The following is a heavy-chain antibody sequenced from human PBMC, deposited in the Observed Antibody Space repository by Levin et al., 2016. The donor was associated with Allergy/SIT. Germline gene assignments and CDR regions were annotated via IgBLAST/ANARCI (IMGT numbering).Heavy chain of an antibody. Sequence: WIRQPPGKGLEWIGYIYYSGSTSYNPSLKSRVTMSVDTSKNQFSLKLSSVTAADTAVYYCARSGSYNLLFNHWGQGTLVTVSS. J-gene: IGHJ4*02. CDR3: ARSGSYNLLFNH. V-gene: IGHV4-59*08. D-gene: IGHD3-10*01. CDR2: IYYSGST.